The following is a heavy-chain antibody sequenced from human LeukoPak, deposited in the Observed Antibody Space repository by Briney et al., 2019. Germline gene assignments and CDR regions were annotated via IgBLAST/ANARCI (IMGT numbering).Heavy chain of an antibody. Sequence: SETLSLACAVYGGSFSGYYWSWIRQPPGKGLEWIGEINHSGSTNYNPSLKSRVTISVDTSKNQFSLKLSSVTAADTAVYYCARGLSAIVYWGQGTLVTVFS. CDR3: ARGLSAIVY. D-gene: IGHD2-15*01. V-gene: IGHV4-34*01. CDR1: GGSFSGYY. J-gene: IGHJ4*02. CDR2: INHSGST.